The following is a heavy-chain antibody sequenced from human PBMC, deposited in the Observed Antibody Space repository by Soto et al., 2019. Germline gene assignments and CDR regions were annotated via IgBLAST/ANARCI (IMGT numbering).Heavy chain of an antibody. V-gene: IGHV4-59*08. D-gene: IGHD6-13*01. CDR2: IYYSGST. J-gene: IGHJ4*02. Sequence: SETLSLTCTVSGGSISSYYWSWIRQPPGKGLEWIGYIYYSGSTNYNPSLKSRVTISVDTSKNQFSLKLSSVTAADTAVYYCARSSSSWPFDYWGQGTLVTVSS. CDR3: ARSSSSWPFDY. CDR1: GGSISSYY.